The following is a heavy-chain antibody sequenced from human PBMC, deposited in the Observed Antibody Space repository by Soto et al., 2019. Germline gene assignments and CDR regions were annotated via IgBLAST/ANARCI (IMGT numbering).Heavy chain of an antibody. Sequence: EVQLVESGGGLVQPGGSLRLSCAASGFTFSSYWMSWVRQAPGKGLEWVANIKQDGSEKYYVDSVKGRFTISRDNAKNSLYLQMNSLRAEDTAVYYCARSRWLVGTDVFDIWCQGTMVTVSS. D-gene: IGHD6-19*01. CDR3: ARSRWLVGTDVFDI. V-gene: IGHV3-7*01. CDR2: IKQDGSEK. J-gene: IGHJ3*02. CDR1: GFTFSSYW.